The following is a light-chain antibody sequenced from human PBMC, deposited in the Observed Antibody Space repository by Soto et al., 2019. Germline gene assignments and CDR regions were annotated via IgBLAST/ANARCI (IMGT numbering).Light chain of an antibody. Sequence: QSALTQPPSVSGSPGQSVTISCTGTSSDVGSYDRVSWYQQPPGTAPKLMIYDVSNRPSGVSDRFSGSKSGNTASLTISGLQAEDEADYYCSSYVSSSTLVFGGGTKVTVL. J-gene: IGLJ2*01. V-gene: IGLV2-18*02. CDR3: SSYVSSSTLV. CDR2: DVS. CDR1: SSDVGSYDR.